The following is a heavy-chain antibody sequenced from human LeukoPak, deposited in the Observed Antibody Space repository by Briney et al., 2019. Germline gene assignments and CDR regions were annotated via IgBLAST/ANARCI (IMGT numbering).Heavy chain of an antibody. CDR1: GGSISNTIYY. D-gene: IGHD6-13*01. J-gene: IGHJ4*02. CDR2: IFYSGST. CDR3: ARGGRGQQLTPIDY. Sequence: SETLSLTCTVSGGSISNTIYYWGWIRQPPGKGLQWIGSIFYSGSTYYNPSLRSRVTISVDTSKNQFSLKVNSLTTADTAVYYCARGGRGQQLTPIDYWGPGALVTVSS. V-gene: IGHV4-39*07.